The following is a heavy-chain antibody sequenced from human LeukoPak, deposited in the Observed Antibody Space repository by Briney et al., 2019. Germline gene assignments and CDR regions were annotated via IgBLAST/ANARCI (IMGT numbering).Heavy chain of an antibody. J-gene: IGHJ4*02. D-gene: IGHD6-19*01. CDR3: ARDLRQWLVLPGY. Sequence: GASVKVSCKASGYTFTGYYMNWVRQAPGQGLEWMGRINPNSGGSNYAQKFQGRVTMTRDTSISTAYMELSRLRSDDTAVYYCARDLRQWLVLPGYWGQGTLVTVSS. V-gene: IGHV1-2*06. CDR2: INPNSGGS. CDR1: GYTFTGYY.